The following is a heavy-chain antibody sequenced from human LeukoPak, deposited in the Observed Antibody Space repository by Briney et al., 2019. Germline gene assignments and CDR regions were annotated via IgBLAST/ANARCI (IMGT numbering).Heavy chain of an antibody. D-gene: IGHD4-17*01. J-gene: IGHJ4*02. CDR3: ARDLGATTVTTS. Sequence: ASVKVYCKASGGTFSSYAISWVRQAPGQGLEWMGGIIPIFGTANYAQKFQGRVTITADESTSTAYMELSSLRSEDTAVYYCARDLGATTVTTSWGQGTLVTVSS. CDR1: GGTFSSYA. V-gene: IGHV1-69*13. CDR2: IIPIFGTA.